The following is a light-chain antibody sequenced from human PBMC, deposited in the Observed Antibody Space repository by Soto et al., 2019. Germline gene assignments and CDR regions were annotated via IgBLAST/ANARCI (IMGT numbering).Light chain of an antibody. Sequence: QSALTQPRSVSGSSGQSVTISCTGTSSDVGGYNYVSWYQQHPGKAPKLMIYDVSKRPSGVPDRFSGSKSGNTASLTISGLQAEDEAAYYCCSYAGSYTLVVFGGGTKLTVL. V-gene: IGLV2-11*01. CDR3: CSYAGSYTLVV. CDR1: SSDVGGYNY. J-gene: IGLJ2*01. CDR2: DVS.